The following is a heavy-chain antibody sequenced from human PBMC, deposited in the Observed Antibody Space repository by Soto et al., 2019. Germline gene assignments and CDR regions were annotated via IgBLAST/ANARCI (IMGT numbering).Heavy chain of an antibody. Sequence: QVQLVQSGAEVKKPGASVKVSCKASGYTFTSYDINWVRQATGQGLEWMGWMNPNSGNTGYAQKFQGRVTMTRNTSISTAYMELSSLRSEDTAVYYCARCCISTTLLSETSYYYGMDVWGQGTTVTVSS. V-gene: IGHV1-8*01. J-gene: IGHJ6*02. CDR1: GYTFTSYD. CDR2: MNPNSGNT. CDR3: ARCCISTTLLSETSYYYGMDV. D-gene: IGHD2-2*01.